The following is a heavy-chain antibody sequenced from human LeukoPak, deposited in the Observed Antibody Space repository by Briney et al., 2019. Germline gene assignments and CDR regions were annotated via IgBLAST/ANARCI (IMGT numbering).Heavy chain of an antibody. Sequence: PGGSLRLSCAASGFTFSSYAMSWVRQAPGKGLEWVSATSGSGGSTHYADSVKGRFTISRDNSKNTLYLQMNSLRAEDTAVYYCAKDGRYCSGGSPCWVYYYGMDVWGQGTTVTVSS. D-gene: IGHD2-15*01. V-gene: IGHV3-23*01. CDR1: GFTFSSYA. CDR3: AKDGRYCSGGSPCWVYYYGMDV. CDR2: TSGSGGST. J-gene: IGHJ6*02.